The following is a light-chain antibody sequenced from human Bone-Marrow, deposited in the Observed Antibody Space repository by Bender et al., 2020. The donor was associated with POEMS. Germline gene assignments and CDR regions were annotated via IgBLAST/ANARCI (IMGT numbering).Light chain of an antibody. Sequence: QSALTQPAFVSGSPGQSITISCTGTSSDVGDYNRVSWYQQHPGKAPKLIIYDVSERPSGVPDRFSGSRSGDTASLTISGLLAEDEADYYCCSYTSSTTLVFGGGTKVTVL. J-gene: IGLJ2*01. CDR2: DVS. CDR3: CSYTSSTTLV. V-gene: IGLV2-14*01. CDR1: SSDVGDYNR.